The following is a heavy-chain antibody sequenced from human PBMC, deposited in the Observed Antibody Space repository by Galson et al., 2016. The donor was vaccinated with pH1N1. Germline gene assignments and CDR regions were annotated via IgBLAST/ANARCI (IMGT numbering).Heavy chain of an antibody. CDR3: AKAGSTYIPVSGYFDS. V-gene: IGHV3-23*01. CDR1: GFTFNSYA. J-gene: IGHJ4*02. CDR2: ISGSGIST. D-gene: IGHD6-19*01. Sequence: SGAEVKKPGESLKISCAASGFTFNSYAMTWVRQAPGKGLEWVSTISGSGISTYYADSVKGRFTISRDNSKNMLYLQMNSLRAEDTAVYYCAKAGSTYIPVSGYFDSWGQGTLVTVSS.